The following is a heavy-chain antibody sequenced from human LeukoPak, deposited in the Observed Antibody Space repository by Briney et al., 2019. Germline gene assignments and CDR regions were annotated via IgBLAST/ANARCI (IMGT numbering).Heavy chain of an antibody. Sequence: AGGSLRLSCAASAFTFSSYSMNWVRQAPGKGLEWVSYISSSGSTIYYADSVKGRFTISRDNAKNSLYLQMNSLRAEDTAVYYCARENLDSGSWCFDYWGQGTLVTVSS. D-gene: IGHD6-13*01. V-gene: IGHV3-48*04. CDR2: ISSSGSTI. CDR3: ARENLDSGSWCFDY. J-gene: IGHJ4*02. CDR1: AFTFSSYS.